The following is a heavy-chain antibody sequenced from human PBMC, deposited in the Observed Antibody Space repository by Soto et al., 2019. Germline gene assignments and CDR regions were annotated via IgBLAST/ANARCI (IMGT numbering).Heavy chain of an antibody. CDR3: ARHYSADPFDY. Sequence: PSETLSLTCTVSGASISSYYWSWIRQPPGKGLEWIGHIPYSGTPDYNLSLSSRVTISVDTSKNQFSLQLTSVTAADTAVYYCARHYSADPFDYWGQGTLVTVSS. CDR1: GASISSYY. D-gene: IGHD2-21*01. V-gene: IGHV4-59*08. J-gene: IGHJ4*02. CDR2: IPYSGTP.